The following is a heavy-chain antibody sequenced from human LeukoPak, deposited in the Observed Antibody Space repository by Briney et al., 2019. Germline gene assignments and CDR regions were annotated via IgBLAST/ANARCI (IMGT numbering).Heavy chain of an antibody. D-gene: IGHD4-11*01. CDR3: VRAGRFSNYDYYYHMDV. CDR2: IIPSFGRA. J-gene: IGHJ6*03. V-gene: IGHV1-46*01. CDR1: GYTFTGYY. Sequence: ASVKVSCKASGYTFTGYYMHWVRQAPGQGLEWMGAIIPSFGRAKYAQKFQDRVSITSDESTSTVYMELSSLRTDDTAIYYCVRAGRFSNYDYYYHMDVWGRGTTVIVSS.